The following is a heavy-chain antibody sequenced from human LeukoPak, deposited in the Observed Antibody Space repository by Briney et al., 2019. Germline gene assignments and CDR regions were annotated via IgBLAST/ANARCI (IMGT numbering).Heavy chain of an antibody. CDR3: ARDGIAGWLQGAHKSPNYYYYYIDV. J-gene: IGHJ6*03. V-gene: IGHV1-69*13. D-gene: IGHD5-24*01. Sequence: SVKVSCKASGGTFSSYAISWVRQAPGQGLEWMGGIIPIFGTANYAQKFQGRVTITADESTSTAYMELSSLRSEDTAVYYCARDGIAGWLQGAHKSPNYYYYYIDVWGKGTTVTISS. CDR2: IIPIFGTA. CDR1: GGTFSSYA.